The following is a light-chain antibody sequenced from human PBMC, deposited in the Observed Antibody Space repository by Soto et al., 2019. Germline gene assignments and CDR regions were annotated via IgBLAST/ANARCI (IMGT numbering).Light chain of an antibody. V-gene: IGKV2-28*01. CDR1: QSLLHSNGYNY. J-gene: IGKJ3*01. Sequence: DIVMTQSPLSLPVTPGEPASISCRSSQSLLHSNGYNYLDWYLQKPGQSPQLLIYLGSNRASGVPDRFSGSGSGTDVTLKSSRVEAEDVGVYYCMQALRTPPTFGPGTKVDI. CDR3: MQALRTPPT. CDR2: LGS.